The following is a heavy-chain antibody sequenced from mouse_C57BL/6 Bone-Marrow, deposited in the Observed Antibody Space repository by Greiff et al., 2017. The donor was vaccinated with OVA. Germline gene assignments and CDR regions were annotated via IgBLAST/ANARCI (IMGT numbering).Heavy chain of an antibody. J-gene: IGHJ1*03. CDR1: GFSLTSYG. V-gene: IGHV2-5*01. CDR2: IWRGGST. D-gene: IGHD2-3*01. CDR3: AKAGGYYLWWYFDV. Sequence: VNVVESGPGLVQPSQSLSITCTVSGFSLTSYGVHWVRQSPGKGLEWLGVIWRGGSTDYNAAFMSRLSITKDNSKSQVFFKMNSLQADDTAIYYCAKAGGYYLWWYFDVWGTGTTVTVSS.